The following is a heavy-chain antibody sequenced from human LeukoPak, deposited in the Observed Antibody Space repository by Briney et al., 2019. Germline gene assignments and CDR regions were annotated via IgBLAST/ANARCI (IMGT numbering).Heavy chain of an antibody. CDR1: GASISSHY. CDR2: ISYSGIT. D-gene: IGHD2-15*01. J-gene: IGHJ5*02. CDR3: ASRAHCSGGSCYGNWFDP. V-gene: IGHV4-59*11. Sequence: SAPLSLTCTASGASISSHYWCWLRPSPGKGLEWMGYISYSGITNYNPSLKSRVTISVDTSKNHFSLRLSSVTAADTAVYYCASRAHCSGGSCYGNWFDPWGQGTLVTVSS.